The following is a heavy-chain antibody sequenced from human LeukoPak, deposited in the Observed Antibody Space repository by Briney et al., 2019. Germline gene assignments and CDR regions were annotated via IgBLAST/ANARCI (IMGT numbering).Heavy chain of an antibody. Sequence: AAVKVSCMASGYTLTGYYMHWVRQAPGQGVEWMGWINPNSGGTNNAQKFQGRVTMTRDTSISTAYMELSRLRSDDTAVYYCARGKGGSYWGWGQGTLVTVSS. CDR1: GYTLTGYY. V-gene: IGHV1-2*02. J-gene: IGHJ4*02. D-gene: IGHD1-26*01. CDR2: INPNSGGT. CDR3: ARGKGGSYWG.